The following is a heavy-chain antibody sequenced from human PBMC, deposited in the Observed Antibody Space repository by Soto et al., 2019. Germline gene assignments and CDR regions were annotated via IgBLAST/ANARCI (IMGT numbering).Heavy chain of an antibody. Sequence: GGSLRLSCAASGFTFSSYAMSWVRQAPGKGLEWVSAISGSGGSTYYADSVKGRFTISRDNSKNTLYLQMNSLRAEDTAVYYCAKDAMYSSSWYYYYMDVWGKGTTVTVSS. CDR1: GFTFSSYA. CDR2: ISGSGGST. D-gene: IGHD6-13*01. CDR3: AKDAMYSSSWYYYYMDV. J-gene: IGHJ6*03. V-gene: IGHV3-23*01.